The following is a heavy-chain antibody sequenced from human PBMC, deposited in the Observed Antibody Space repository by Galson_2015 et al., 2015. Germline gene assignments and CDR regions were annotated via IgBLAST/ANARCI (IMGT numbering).Heavy chain of an antibody. Sequence: SLRLSCAASGLTFSNAWMSWVRQAPGKGLEWVGRIKSKTDGGTTDYAAPVKGRFTISRDDSKNTLYLQMNSLKTEDTAVYYCTTDSVYYDYVWGSYRNRGRGDYWGQGTLVTVSS. CDR2: IKSKTDGGTT. V-gene: IGHV3-15*01. CDR3: TTDSVYYDYVWGSYRNRGRGDY. CDR1: GLTFSNAW. D-gene: IGHD3-16*02. J-gene: IGHJ4*02.